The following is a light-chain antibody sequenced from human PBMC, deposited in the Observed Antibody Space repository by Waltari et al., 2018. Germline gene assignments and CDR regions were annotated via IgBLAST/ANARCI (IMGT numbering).Light chain of an antibody. CDR2: GKN. J-gene: IGLJ2*01. Sequence: SSDLTQDPAVSVALGQTVRIPSQGDNLRTYYGNWCRLKPGRPPELVIYGKNNRPSWIPVRFAASSSGNTASLIITGAQAEDEADYYCSSRELSGHVVFGGGTRLTVL. CDR3: SSRELSGHVV. CDR1: NLRTYY. V-gene: IGLV3-19*01.